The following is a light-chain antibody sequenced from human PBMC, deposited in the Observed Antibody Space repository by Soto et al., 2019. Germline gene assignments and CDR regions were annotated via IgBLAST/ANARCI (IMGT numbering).Light chain of an antibody. Sequence: EIVVTQCPATLSLTPGERATLFCMASQKITTYLACYQQKPGQAPRLLIYDASNRATGIPARFSGSRSGTDFSLTISSLEPEDFAFYYCQQRSVWPLPFGGVTKVAIK. CDR3: QQRSVWPLP. J-gene: IGKJ4*01. CDR2: DAS. V-gene: IGKV3-11*01. CDR1: QKITTY.